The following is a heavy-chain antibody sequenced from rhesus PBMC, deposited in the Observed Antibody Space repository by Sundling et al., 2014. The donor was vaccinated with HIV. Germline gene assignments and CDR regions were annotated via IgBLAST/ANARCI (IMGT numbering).Heavy chain of an antibody. CDR3: ASVGDLGVXALDY. Sequence: QVQLQESGPAVVKPSETLSLTCVVSGGSINSSNWWSWIRQSPGKGLEWMGGIYGSGGSTEYSPSLKSRVTISTDTSKNQFSLKLSSVTAADTAVYYCASVGDLGVXALDYWGQGVLVTVSS. CDR2: IYGSGGST. CDR1: GGSINSSNW. V-gene: IGHV4-93*01. J-gene: IGHJ4*01. D-gene: IGHD6-19*01.